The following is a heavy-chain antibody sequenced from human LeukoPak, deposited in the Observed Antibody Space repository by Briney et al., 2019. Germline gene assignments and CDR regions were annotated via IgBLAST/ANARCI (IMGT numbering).Heavy chain of an antibody. CDR1: GFTFSSYS. CDR3: ARDPSFDYGDFYFDY. J-gene: IGHJ4*02. Sequence: PGGSLRLSCAAPGFTFSSYSMNWVRQAPGKGLEWVSSISSSSSYIYYADSVKGRFTISRDNAKNSLYLQMNSLRAEDTAVYYCARDPSFDYGDFYFDYWGQGTLVTVSS. CDR2: ISSSSSYI. D-gene: IGHD4-17*01. V-gene: IGHV3-21*01.